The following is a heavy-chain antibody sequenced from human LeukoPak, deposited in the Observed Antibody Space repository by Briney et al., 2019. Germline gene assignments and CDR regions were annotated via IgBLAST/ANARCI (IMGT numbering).Heavy chain of an antibody. CDR2: VNYRGST. CDR1: GDSFNRYF. V-gene: IGHV4-34*09. D-gene: IGHD2-2*03. CDR3: ARGSAFDGHCAAGACSAAYFDH. J-gene: IGHJ4*01. Sequence: SETLSLTCAVYGDSFNRYFWSWLRQSPGRGLEWIGEVNYRGSTIYSPSVKMRVTVSVDTSKNQISLALKSVTAADTATYFCARGSAFDGHCAAGACSAAYFDHWGPGTPVIVTA.